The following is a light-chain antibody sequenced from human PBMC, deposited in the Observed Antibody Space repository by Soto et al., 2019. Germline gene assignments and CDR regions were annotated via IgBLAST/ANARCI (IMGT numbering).Light chain of an antibody. CDR1: SGSVSTSYY. CDR2: STN. J-gene: IGLJ3*02. V-gene: IGLV8-61*01. CDR3: VLYMGSGIWV. Sequence: QTVVTQAPSFSVSPGRTVPLTCGLSSGSVSTSYYPSWYQQTPGQAPRTLISSTNTRSSGVPDRFSGSILGNKAALTITGAQADDESDYYCVLYMGSGIWVFGGGTKLTVL.